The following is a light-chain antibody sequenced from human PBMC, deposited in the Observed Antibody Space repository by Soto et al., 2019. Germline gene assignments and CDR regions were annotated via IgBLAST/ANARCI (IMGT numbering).Light chain of an antibody. J-gene: IGKJ2*01. CDR1: QSISSY. Sequence: DIQMTSSPTFLSASVEGTVTITCPRCQSISSYLNWYQQKPGKVPKVLIYAASRLESGLPSRFSGSGSGTDFTLTISSLQPEDYATYYCQQSYSTPPRYTFGQGTKWIS. CDR3: QQSYSTPPRYT. CDR2: AAS. V-gene: IGKV1-39*01.